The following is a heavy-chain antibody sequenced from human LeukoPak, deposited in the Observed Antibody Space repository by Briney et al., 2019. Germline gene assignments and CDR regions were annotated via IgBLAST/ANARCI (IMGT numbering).Heavy chain of an antibody. CDR3: ATIYGYSDY. J-gene: IGHJ4*02. Sequence: GGSLRLSCAASGFTFSDYYMSWIRQAPGKGLEWVSYISSSSSYTNYADSVKGRFTISRDNAKNTLYLQMNSLRAEDTAVYYCATIYGYSDYWGQGTLVTVSS. D-gene: IGHD5-18*01. CDR2: ISSSSSYT. V-gene: IGHV3-11*06. CDR1: GFTFSDYY.